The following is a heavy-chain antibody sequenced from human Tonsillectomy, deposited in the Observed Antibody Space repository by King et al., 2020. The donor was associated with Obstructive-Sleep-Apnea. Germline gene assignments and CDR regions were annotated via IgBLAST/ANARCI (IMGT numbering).Heavy chain of an antibody. D-gene: IGHD3-10*01. CDR1: GFTFSSYG. CDR2: ISYDGSNK. V-gene: IGHV3-30*18. Sequence: QVQLVESGGGVVQPGRSLRLSCAASGFTFSSYGMHWVRQAPGKGLEWVAVISYDGSNKYYADSVKGRFTISRDNSKNTLYLQMNSLRAEDTAVYYCAKEGGYYGSERAFDYWGQGTLVTVAS. CDR3: AKEGGYYGSERAFDY. J-gene: IGHJ4*02.